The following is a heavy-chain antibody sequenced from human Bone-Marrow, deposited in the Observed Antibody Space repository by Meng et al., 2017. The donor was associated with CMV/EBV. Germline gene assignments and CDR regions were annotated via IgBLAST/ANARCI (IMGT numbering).Heavy chain of an antibody. CDR2: IRYDGSNK. D-gene: IGHD3-9*01. J-gene: IGHJ5*02. CDR1: GFTFSSYG. V-gene: IGHV3-30*02. Sequence: GGSLRLSCAASGFTFSSYGMHWVRQAPGKGLEWVAFIRYDGSNKYYADSVKGRFTISRDNSKNTLYLQMNSLRAEDTAVYYCARGYDIVENWFDPWGQGTLVTVSS. CDR3: ARGYDIVENWFDP.